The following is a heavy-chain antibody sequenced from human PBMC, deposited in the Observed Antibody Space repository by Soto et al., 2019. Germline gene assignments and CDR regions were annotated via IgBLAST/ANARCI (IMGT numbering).Heavy chain of an antibody. J-gene: IGHJ6*02. D-gene: IGHD6-19*01. CDR1: GDSVSSNSAA. Sequence: SQTLSLTCAISGDSVSSNSAAWNWIRQSPSRGLEWLGRTYYRSKWYNDYAVSVKSRITINPDTSKNQFSLQLNSVTPEDTAVYYCARVVRSSGWYYYYYGMDVWGQGTKVTVYS. CDR3: ARVVRSSGWYYYYYGMDV. CDR2: TYYRSKWYN. V-gene: IGHV6-1*01.